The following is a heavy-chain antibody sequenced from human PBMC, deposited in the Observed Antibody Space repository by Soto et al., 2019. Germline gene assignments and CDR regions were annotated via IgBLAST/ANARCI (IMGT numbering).Heavy chain of an antibody. Sequence: VRQAPGKGLEWVSSISSSSSYIYYADSVKGRFTISRDNAKNSLYLQMNSLRAEDTAVYYCARDRNYYYGMDVWGQGTTVTVSS. J-gene: IGHJ6*02. CDR2: ISSSSSYI. CDR3: ARDRNYYYGMDV. V-gene: IGHV3-21*01.